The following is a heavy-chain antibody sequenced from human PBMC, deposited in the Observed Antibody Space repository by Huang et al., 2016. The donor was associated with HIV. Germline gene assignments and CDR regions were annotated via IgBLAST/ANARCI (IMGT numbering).Heavy chain of an antibody. D-gene: IGHD6-13*01. J-gene: IGHJ2*01. CDR3: ARASWYEPRSWYFGL. V-gene: IGHV4-34*01. CDR1: GGSVSGHY. Sequence: QVQLQQWGAGLLKPSETLSLTCAVYGGSVSGHYWSWIRQPPGKGREGIAEINDNGYTNYNPSLKSRVTISVHTSRNQFSLKLNSVTAADAAVYYCARASWYEPRSWYFGLWGRGTLVTVSS. CDR2: INDNGYT.